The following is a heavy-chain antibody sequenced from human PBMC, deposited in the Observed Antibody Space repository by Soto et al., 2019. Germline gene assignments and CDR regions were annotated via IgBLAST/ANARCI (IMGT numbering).Heavy chain of an antibody. Sequence: SQTLSLTCAISGDSVSGNSAAWNWIRQSPSRGLEWLGRTYYRSKWYNDYAVSVKSRITINPDTSKNQFSLQLNSVTPEDTAVYYCARDHGVVVAAVYYYGRDVWGQGTTVTVSS. CDR2: TYYRSKWYN. J-gene: IGHJ6*02. CDR3: ARDHGVVVAAVYYYGRDV. D-gene: IGHD2-15*01. V-gene: IGHV6-1*01. CDR1: GDSVSGNSAA.